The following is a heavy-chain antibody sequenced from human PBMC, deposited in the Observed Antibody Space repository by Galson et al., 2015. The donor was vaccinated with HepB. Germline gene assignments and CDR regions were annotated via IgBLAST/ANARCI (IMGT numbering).Heavy chain of an antibody. J-gene: IGHJ6*02. CDR3: ARDYLGRRVGALYGMDV. CDR2: ISSSSSYI. Sequence: SLRLSCAASGFTFSSYSMNWVRQAPGKGLEWVSSISSSSSYIYYADSVKGRFTISRDNAKNSLYLQMNSLRAEDTAVYYCARDYLGRRVGALYGMDVWGQGTTVTVPS. V-gene: IGHV3-21*01. D-gene: IGHD1-26*01. CDR1: GFTFSSYS.